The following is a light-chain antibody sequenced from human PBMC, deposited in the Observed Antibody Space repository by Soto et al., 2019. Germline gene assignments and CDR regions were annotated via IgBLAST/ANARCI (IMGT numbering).Light chain of an antibody. V-gene: IGKV1-39*01. CDR3: QQSYSTPLT. CDR1: QSISSY. CDR2: AAS. J-gene: IGKJ4*01. Sequence: DIQMTQSPSCLSASVGDRVTITCRASQSISSYLNWYQQKPGKAPKLLIYAASSLQSGVPSRFSGSGSGTDVTLTISSLQPEDFATYYCQQSYSTPLTFGGGTKVEIK.